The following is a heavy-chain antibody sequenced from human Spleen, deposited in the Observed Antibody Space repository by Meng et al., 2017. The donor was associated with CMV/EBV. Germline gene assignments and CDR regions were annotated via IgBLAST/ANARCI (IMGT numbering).Heavy chain of an antibody. CDR2: IKSKTNGGTT. CDR1: GFTFTNVW. V-gene: IGHV3-15*01. J-gene: IGHJ6*02. Sequence: GGSLRLSCTASGFTFTNVWMSWVRQAPGKGPEWVGRIKSKTNGGTTDYATPVKGRFTISRDDSKNTLYLQMNSLKTEDTAVYYCTIDCSSTSCYKEGYYYEYRCMDVWGQGTTVTVSS. D-gene: IGHD2-2*02. CDR3: TIDCSSTSCYKEGYYYEYRCMDV.